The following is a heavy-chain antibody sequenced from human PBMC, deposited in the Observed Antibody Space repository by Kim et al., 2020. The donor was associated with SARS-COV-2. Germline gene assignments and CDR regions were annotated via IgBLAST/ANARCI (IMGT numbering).Heavy chain of an antibody. D-gene: IGHD3-10*01. Sequence: YYNPSLKSRVTISVDRSKNQFSLKLSSVTAADTAVYYCAKGLLGDAFDIWGQGTMVTVSS. CDR3: AKGLLGDAFDI. V-gene: IGHV4-30-2*01. J-gene: IGHJ3*02.